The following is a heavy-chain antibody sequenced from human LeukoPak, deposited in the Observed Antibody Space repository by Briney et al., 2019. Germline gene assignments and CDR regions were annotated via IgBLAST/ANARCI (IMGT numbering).Heavy chain of an antibody. J-gene: IGHJ6*02. Sequence: GRSPRLSCAASGFTLSSYWMSWVRQPPGKGLEWVANIKQDGSEKYYVDSVKGRFTISRDNAKNSLYLQMNSLRAEDTAVYYCEYGMDVWGQGTTVTVSS. V-gene: IGHV3-7*01. CDR2: IKQDGSEK. CDR1: GFTLSSYW. CDR3: EYGMDV.